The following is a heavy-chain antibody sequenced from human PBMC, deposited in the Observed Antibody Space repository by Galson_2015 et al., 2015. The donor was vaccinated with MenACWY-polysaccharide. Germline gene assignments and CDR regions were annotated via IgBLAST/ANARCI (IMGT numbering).Heavy chain of an antibody. Sequence: SLRLSCAASGFIFSDYNMNWVRQTPGKGLEWVSSITSRSSYLKYADSVKGRFTISRDNADSSLSLQMNSLRAEDTAVYYCARDRDAGAGIFYFDKRGQGIHVTVSS. D-gene: IGHD6-19*01. J-gene: IGHJ4*02. CDR3: ARDRDAGAGIFYFDK. CDR2: ITSRSSYL. V-gene: IGHV3-21*01. CDR1: GFIFSDYN.